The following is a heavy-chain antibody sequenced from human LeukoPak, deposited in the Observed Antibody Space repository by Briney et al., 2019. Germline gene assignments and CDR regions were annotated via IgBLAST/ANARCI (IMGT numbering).Heavy chain of an antibody. V-gene: IGHV3-23*01. J-gene: IGHJ3*01. Sequence: GGSLRLSCAASGLTVSTFAVTWVRQAPGKRLEWVSTIRGSGSITHYAASVKGRFTNSSDNSKNTVYLQMNSLRVEDTATYYCAKDPNGDYIGAFDSWGRGTMVTVSS. CDR3: AKDPNGDYIGAFDS. D-gene: IGHD4-17*01. CDR2: IRGSGSIT. CDR1: GLTVSTFA.